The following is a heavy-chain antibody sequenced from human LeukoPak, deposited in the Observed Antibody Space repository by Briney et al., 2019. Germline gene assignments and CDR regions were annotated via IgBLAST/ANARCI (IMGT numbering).Heavy chain of an antibody. CDR1: GFTFSSYA. CDR2: ISGSGGVT. Sequence: GGSLRLSCAASGFTFSSYAMSWVRQAPGKGLEWVSGISGSGGVTYYADSVKGRFTISRDISKNTLYLQMNSLRAEDTAVYYCTSGVRSRDYDYVLGSRPSDYFYYGMDFWGQGTTVTVSS. V-gene: IGHV3-23*01. J-gene: IGHJ6*02. CDR3: TSGVRSRDYDYVLGSRPSDYFYYGMDF. D-gene: IGHD3-16*01.